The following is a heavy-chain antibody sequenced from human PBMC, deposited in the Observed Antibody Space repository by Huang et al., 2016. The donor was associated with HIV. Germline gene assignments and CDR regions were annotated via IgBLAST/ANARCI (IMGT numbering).Heavy chain of an antibody. V-gene: IGHV1-69*04. CDR1: GVSFSDYA. CDR2: IIRRCGLT. CDR3: AREGQNWLGKPFGALAF. J-gene: IGHJ4*03. D-gene: IGHD3-16*01. Sequence: QAQLVQSGAAVMKPGSSVRVSCKASGVSFSDYAFSWVRRAPGQGLDWMGRIIRRCGLTNYAPRLQGRVTISADKSSNTVYLELTSLRSGDTAGYYCAREGQNWLGKPFGALAFWGQGTEVIVSS.